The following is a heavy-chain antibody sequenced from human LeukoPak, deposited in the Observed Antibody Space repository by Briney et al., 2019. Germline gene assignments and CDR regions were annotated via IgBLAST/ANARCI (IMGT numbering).Heavy chain of an antibody. Sequence: GGSLRLSCAASGFTFSSYGMHWVRQAPGKGLEWVAVIWYDGSNKYYADSVKGRFTISRDNSKNTLYLQMNSLRAEDTAVYYCAKDSGDCSSTSRLYYYYYYYMDVWGKGTTVTVSS. CDR1: GFTFSSYG. CDR2: IWYDGSNK. D-gene: IGHD2-2*01. V-gene: IGHV3-33*06. J-gene: IGHJ6*03. CDR3: AKDSGDCSSTSRLYYYYYYYMDV.